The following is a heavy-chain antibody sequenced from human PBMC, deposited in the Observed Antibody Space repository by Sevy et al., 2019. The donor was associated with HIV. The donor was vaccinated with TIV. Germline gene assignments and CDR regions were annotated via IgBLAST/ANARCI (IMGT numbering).Heavy chain of an antibody. J-gene: IGHJ4*02. CDR2: TYYKSKWYN. CDR1: GDSVSTYSAA. D-gene: IGHD3-10*01. CDR3: ARESRWFFFHFDY. Sequence: SQTLSLTCAISGDSVSTYSAAWNWIRQSPSRGLEWLGRTYYKSKWYNDYALSVKSRISNNPDTPKNQISLQLNSVTPEDTAVYYCARESRWFFFHFDYWGQGTLVTVSS. V-gene: IGHV6-1*01.